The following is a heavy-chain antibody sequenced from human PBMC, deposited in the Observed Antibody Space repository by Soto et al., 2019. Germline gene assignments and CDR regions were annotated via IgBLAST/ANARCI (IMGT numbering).Heavy chain of an antibody. J-gene: IGHJ3*02. CDR1: GGTFSDFT. Sequence: QVQLVQSGSEVKKPGSSVKVSCKASGGTFSDFTLSWLRQAPGRGLEWMGGIIPMIGATNNAQKLKGRLTITADKSTGTVFMELNSLRSDDTAVYYCARYWSAGTLYGAFDIWGQGTEVTVSP. CDR3: ARYWSAGTLYGAFDI. CDR2: IIPMIGAT. V-gene: IGHV1-69*06. D-gene: IGHD2-15*01.